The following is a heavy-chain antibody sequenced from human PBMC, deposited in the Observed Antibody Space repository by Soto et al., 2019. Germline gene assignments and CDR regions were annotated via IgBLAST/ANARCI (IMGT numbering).Heavy chain of an antibody. D-gene: IGHD3-9*01. V-gene: IGHV1-8*01. CDR2: MNPNSGNT. CDR1: GYTFTSYD. J-gene: IGHJ5*02. Sequence: GASVKVSCKASGYTFTSYDINWVRQATGQGLEWMGWMNPNSGNTGYAQKFQGRVTMTRNTSISTAYMELSSLRSEDTAVYYCARKQGTDLLLPYYDILTGYYTANWFDPWGQGTLVTVSS. CDR3: ARKQGTDLLLPYYDILTGYYTANWFDP.